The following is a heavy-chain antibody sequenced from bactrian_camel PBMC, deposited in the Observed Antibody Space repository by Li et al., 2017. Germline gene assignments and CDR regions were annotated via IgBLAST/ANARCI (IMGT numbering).Heavy chain of an antibody. CDR2: IYTQDGRT. Sequence: QLVESGGGSAQAGGSLRLSCAGSGYAIRNGCLGWFRQAPGKEREGVASIYTQDGRTAYTNSVKGRFTISQHHTNKTLILQMDNLKPEDTAIYYCASGNWNRAAGIWSEPKKFAYWGQGTQVTVS. CDR1: GYAIRNGC. V-gene: IGHV3S28*01. J-gene: IGHJ6*01. CDR3: ASGNWNRAAGIWSEPKKFAY. D-gene: IGHD1*01.